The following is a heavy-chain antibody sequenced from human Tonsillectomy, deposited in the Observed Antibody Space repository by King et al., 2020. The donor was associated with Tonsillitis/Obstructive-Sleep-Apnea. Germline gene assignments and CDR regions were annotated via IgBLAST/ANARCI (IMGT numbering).Heavy chain of an antibody. Sequence: VQLVESGGGVVQPGRSLRLSCAASGFTFSSYAMHWVRQAPGKGLEWVAVISYDGSNKYYADSVKGRFTISRDNSKNTLYLQMNSLRAEDTAVYYCARDVQSGCYYESGGYFDYWGQGTLLTVSS. CDR2: ISYDGSNK. CDR3: ARDVQSGCYYESGGYFDY. J-gene: IGHJ4*02. D-gene: IGHD1-26*01. V-gene: IGHV3-30*04. CDR1: GFTFSSYA.